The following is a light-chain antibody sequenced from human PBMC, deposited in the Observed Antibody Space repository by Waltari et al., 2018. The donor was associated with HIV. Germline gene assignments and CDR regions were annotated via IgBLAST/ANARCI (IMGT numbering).Light chain of an antibody. CDR3: QSYDSSLSAWV. J-gene: IGLJ3*02. Sequence: QSVLTQPPSVSGAPGQRVTSHCTGSSSNTGAGYDVHGYQQLPGTAPKLLIYGNSNRPSGVPDRFSGSKSGTSASLAITGLQAEDEADYYCQSYDSSLSAWVFGGGTKLTVL. V-gene: IGLV1-40*01. CDR1: SSNTGAGYD. CDR2: GNS.